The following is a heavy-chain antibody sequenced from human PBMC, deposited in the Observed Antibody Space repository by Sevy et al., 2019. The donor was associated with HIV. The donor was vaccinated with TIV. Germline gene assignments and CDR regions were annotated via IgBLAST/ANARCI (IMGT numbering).Heavy chain of an antibody. D-gene: IGHD2-2*01. CDR3: AKDGGDIVVVPAASPVYYYYGMDV. J-gene: IGHJ6*02. V-gene: IGHV3-23*01. CDR2: ISGSGGST. Sequence: GGSLRLSCAASGFTFSSYAMSWVRQAPGKGLEWVSAISGSGGSTYYADSVKGRFTISRDNSKNTLYLQMNSLRAEDTAVYYCAKDGGDIVVVPAASPVYYYYGMDVWGQGTTVTVSS. CDR1: GFTFSSYA.